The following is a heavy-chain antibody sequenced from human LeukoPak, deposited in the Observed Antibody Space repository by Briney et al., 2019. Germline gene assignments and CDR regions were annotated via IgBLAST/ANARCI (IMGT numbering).Heavy chain of an antibody. CDR2: ISVSGTTM. CDR3: ARDREIIALRGYYYYGMDV. V-gene: IGHV3-11*04. CDR1: GFTFTDYY. Sequence: GVSLRLSCATSGFTFTDYYMTWIRQAPGKGLEWISYISVSGTTMYYADSVKGRFTLSRDDAKNTLYLQMNSLRAEDTAVYYCARDREIIALRGYYYYGMDVWGQGTTVTVSS. D-gene: IGHD5-24*01. J-gene: IGHJ6*02.